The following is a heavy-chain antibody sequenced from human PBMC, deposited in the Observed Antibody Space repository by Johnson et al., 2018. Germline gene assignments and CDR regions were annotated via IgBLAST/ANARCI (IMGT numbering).Heavy chain of an antibody. CDR3: ARDFYDYGDYGDAFDI. CDR1: GFTFSSYA. D-gene: IGHD4-17*01. Sequence: VQLVETGGGVVQPGRSLRLSCTASGFTFSSYAMHWVRQAPGKGLEWVAVISYDGSNKYYADSVKGRFTISRDNSKNTLYMQMNSLGAEDTAVYYCARDFYDYGDYGDAFDIWGQGTMVTVSS. V-gene: IGHV3-30-3*01. CDR2: ISYDGSNK. J-gene: IGHJ3*02.